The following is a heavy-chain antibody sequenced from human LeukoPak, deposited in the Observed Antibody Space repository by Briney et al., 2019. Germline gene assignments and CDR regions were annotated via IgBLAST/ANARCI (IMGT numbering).Heavy chain of an antibody. CDR1: GGSISSSSHY. V-gene: IGHV4-39*01. J-gene: IGHJ4*02. Sequence: SETLSLTCTVSGGSISSSSHYWGWIRQPPGKGLEWIGSIYYSGSTYYNPSLKSRVTISVDTSKNQFSLKLSSVTAADTAVYYCASDLYYYDSSGYPSWGQGTLVTVSS. CDR2: IYYSGST. D-gene: IGHD3-22*01. CDR3: ASDLYYYDSSGYPS.